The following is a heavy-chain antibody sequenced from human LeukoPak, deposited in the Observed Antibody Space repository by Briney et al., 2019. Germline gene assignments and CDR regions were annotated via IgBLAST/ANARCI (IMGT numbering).Heavy chain of an antibody. V-gene: IGHV3-30-3*01. CDR2: ISYDGSNK. CDR1: GFTFSSYA. J-gene: IGHJ3*02. CDR3: ARVRVRGVPYHDAFDI. Sequence: GGSLRLSCAASGFTFSSYAMHWVRQAPGKGLEWVAVISYDGSNKYYADSVKGRSTISRDNSKNTLYLQMNSLRAEDTAVYYCARVRVRGVPYHDAFDIWGQGTMVTVSS. D-gene: IGHD3-10*01.